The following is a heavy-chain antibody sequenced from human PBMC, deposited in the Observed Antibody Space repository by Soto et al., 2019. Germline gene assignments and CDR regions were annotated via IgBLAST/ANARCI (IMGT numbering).Heavy chain of an antibody. D-gene: IGHD2-2*02. Sequence: GGSLRLSCAASGFTFSSYAMHWVRQAPGKGLEWVAVISYDGSNKYYADSVKGRFTISRDNSKNTLYLQMNSLRAEDTAVYYCARDFLYCSSPSCYIPWFDPWGQGTLVTVSS. CDR1: GFTFSSYA. J-gene: IGHJ5*02. CDR3: ARDFLYCSSPSCYIPWFDP. V-gene: IGHV3-30-3*01. CDR2: ISYDGSNK.